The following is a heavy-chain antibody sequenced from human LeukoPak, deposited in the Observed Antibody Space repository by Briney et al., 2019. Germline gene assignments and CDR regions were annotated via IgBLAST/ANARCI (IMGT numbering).Heavy chain of an antibody. Sequence: GGSLRLSCAASRFTFSSYAMSWVRQAPEKGLEWVSAITGGGGSTYYADSVKGRVTISRDNSKNTLYLQMNSLRADDTAVYYCAKGSSSGWPYYFDYWGQGTLVTVSS. CDR2: ITGGGGST. D-gene: IGHD6-19*01. CDR3: AKGSSSGWPYYFDY. J-gene: IGHJ4*02. V-gene: IGHV3-23*01. CDR1: RFTFSSYA.